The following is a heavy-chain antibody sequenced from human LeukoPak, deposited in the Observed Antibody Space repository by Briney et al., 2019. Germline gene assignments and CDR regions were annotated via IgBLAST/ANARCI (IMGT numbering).Heavy chain of an antibody. Sequence: PSETLSLTCTVSGGSISSSSYYWGWIRQPPGKGLEWIGNIYYSGSTYYNPSLKSRVTISVDTSKNQFSLKLSSVTAADTAVYYCARGYDYSNFGYFDYWGQGTLVTVSS. CDR2: IYYSGST. J-gene: IGHJ4*02. D-gene: IGHD4-11*01. V-gene: IGHV4-39*07. CDR3: ARGYDYSNFGYFDY. CDR1: GGSISSSSYY.